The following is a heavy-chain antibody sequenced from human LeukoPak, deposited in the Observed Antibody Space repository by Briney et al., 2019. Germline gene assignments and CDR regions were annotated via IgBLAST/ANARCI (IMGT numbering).Heavy chain of an antibody. CDR1: GGSISSGGYY. CDR2: IYHSGSA. CDR3: ARAIVATISPFDY. J-gene: IGHJ4*02. D-gene: IGHD5-12*01. V-gene: IGHV4-30-2*01. Sequence: PSQTLSLTCTVSGGSISSGGYYWSWIRQPPGKGLEWIGYIYHSGSAYYNPSLKSRVTISVDRSKNQFSLKLSSVTAADTAVYYCARAIVATISPFDYWGQGTLVTVSS.